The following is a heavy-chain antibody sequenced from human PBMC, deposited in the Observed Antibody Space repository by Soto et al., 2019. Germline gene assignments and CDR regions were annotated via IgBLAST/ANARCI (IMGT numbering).Heavy chain of an antibody. D-gene: IGHD2-15*01. CDR3: ARDARFCSGCSCYPALGFDY. J-gene: IGHJ4*02. V-gene: IGHV3-7*01. Sequence: GGSLRLSCAASGFTFSSYWMSWVRQAPGKGLEWVANIKQEGSEKYYVDSVKGRFTISRDNAKNSLYLQMNSLRAEDTAVYYCARDARFCSGCSCYPALGFDYWGQGALVTVSS. CDR2: IKQEGSEK. CDR1: GFTFSSYW.